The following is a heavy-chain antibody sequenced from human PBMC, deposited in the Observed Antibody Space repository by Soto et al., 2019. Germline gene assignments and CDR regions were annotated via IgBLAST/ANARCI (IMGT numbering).Heavy chain of an antibody. Sequence: VASVKGSCKAAGFTFTGSAVRWVRQARGQRLEWIGWIVVGSGNTNYAQKFQERVTITRDMSTSTVYMELSSLRSEDTAVYYCAAASGYYDSSGFRNYYGMDVWGQGTTVTVSS. CDR3: AAASGYYDSSGFRNYYGMDV. J-gene: IGHJ6*02. CDR2: IVVGSGNT. V-gene: IGHV1-58*01. CDR1: GFTFTGSA. D-gene: IGHD3-22*01.